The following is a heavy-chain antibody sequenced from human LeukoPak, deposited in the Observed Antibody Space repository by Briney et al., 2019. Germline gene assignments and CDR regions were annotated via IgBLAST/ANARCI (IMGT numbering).Heavy chain of an antibody. V-gene: IGHV3-21*01. J-gene: IGHJ6*03. Sequence: GGSLRLSCAASGFTFSSYSMNWVRQAPGKGLEWVSSISSSSSYIYYADSVKGRFTISRDNAKNSPYLQMNSLRAEDTAVYYCARESYSSSSYYYYYYMDVWGKGTTVTVSS. CDR1: GFTFSSYS. CDR3: ARESYSSSSYYYYYYMDV. D-gene: IGHD6-6*01. CDR2: ISSSSSYI.